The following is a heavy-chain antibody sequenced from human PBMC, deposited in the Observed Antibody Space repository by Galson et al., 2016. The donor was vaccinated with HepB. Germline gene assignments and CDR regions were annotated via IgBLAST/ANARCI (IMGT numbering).Heavy chain of an antibody. CDR3: ARDGHSSGWPYDY. CDR2: RNQYGSEK. CDR1: GFNFSNFW. D-gene: IGHD6-19*01. V-gene: IGHV3-7*03. Sequence: SLRLSCAASGFNFSNFWLSWVRQAPGKGLEWVASRNQYGSEKQYVDYVKGRFTITRDNAKNSLYLETNSLRAEDRAVYYCARDGHSSGWPYDYWGQGTLVTVSS. J-gene: IGHJ4*02.